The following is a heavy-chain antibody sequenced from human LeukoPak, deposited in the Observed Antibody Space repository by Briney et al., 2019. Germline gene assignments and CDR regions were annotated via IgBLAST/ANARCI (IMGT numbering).Heavy chain of an antibody. Sequence: QPGRSLRPSCAASGFTFDEYAMHWVRQAPGKGLEWVSGISWNSGSIGYADSVKGRFTISRDNAKNSLYLQMNSLRAEDTALYYCAKDIYYDSSGHFDYWGQGTLVTVSS. CDR3: AKDIYYDSSGHFDY. CDR2: ISWNSGSI. J-gene: IGHJ4*02. CDR1: GFTFDEYA. V-gene: IGHV3-9*01. D-gene: IGHD3-22*01.